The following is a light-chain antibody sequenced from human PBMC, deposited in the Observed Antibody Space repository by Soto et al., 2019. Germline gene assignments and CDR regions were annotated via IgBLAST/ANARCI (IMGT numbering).Light chain of an antibody. CDR3: AAWDDSLNGLYV. V-gene: IGLV1-44*01. J-gene: IGLJ1*01. CDR2: SNN. Sequence: QSVLTQQPSASGTPGQRVTISCSGSSSNIGSNTVNWYQQLPGTAPKLLIYSNNQRPSGVPDRFSGSKSRTSASLAISGLQSEDEADYYCAAWDDSLNGLYVFGTGTKVTVL. CDR1: SSNIGSNT.